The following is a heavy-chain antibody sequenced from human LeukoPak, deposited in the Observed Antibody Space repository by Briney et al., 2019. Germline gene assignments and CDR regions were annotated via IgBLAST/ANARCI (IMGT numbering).Heavy chain of an antibody. D-gene: IGHD2-15*01. CDR3: AREYCSGGSCYYNWFDP. J-gene: IGHJ5*02. CDR2: TYYSGST. V-gene: IGHV4-59*01. Sequence: SETLSLTCTVSGGSISSYYWSWIRQPPGKGLEWIGYTYYSGSTNYNPSLKSRVTISVDTSKNQFCLKLSSVTAAETAVYYCAREYCSGGSCYYNWFDPWGQGTLVTVSS. CDR1: GGSISSYY.